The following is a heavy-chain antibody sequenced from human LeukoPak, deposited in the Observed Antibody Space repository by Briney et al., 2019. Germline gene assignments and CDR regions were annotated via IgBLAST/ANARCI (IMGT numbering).Heavy chain of an antibody. Sequence: ASVKVSCKASGGTFSSYAISWVRQAPGQGLEWMGGIIPIFGTANYAQKFQGRVTITADESTSTAYMELSGLRSEDTAVYYCARMSLTTIFGVVIINYYMDVWGKGTTVTVSS. D-gene: IGHD3-3*01. CDR1: GGTFSSYA. CDR3: ARMSLTTIFGVVIINYYMDV. V-gene: IGHV1-69*01. CDR2: IIPIFGTA. J-gene: IGHJ6*03.